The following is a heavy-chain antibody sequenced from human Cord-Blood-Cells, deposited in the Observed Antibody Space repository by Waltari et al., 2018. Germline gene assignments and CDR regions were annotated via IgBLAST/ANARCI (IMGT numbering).Heavy chain of an antibody. D-gene: IGHD3-9*01. CDR2: ISSSGSTI. J-gene: IGHJ3*02. CDR3: AREARNFDWLYGAFDI. V-gene: IGHV3-48*03. Sequence: EVQLVESGGGLVQPGGSLRLSCAASGFTFSSYEMNWVRKAPGKGLEWVSYISSSGSTIYYADSVKGRFTISRDNAKNSLYLQMNSLRAEDTAVYYCAREARNFDWLYGAFDIWGQGTMVTVSS. CDR1: GFTFSSYE.